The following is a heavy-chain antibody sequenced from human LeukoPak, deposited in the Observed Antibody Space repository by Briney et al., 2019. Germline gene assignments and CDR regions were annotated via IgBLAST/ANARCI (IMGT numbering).Heavy chain of an antibody. CDR3: ARDSVTIFLFDY. J-gene: IGHJ4*02. CDR2: INPKSGGT. CDR1: GYTFTDYY. V-gene: IGHV1-2*02. Sequence: ASVKVSCKTSGYTFTDYYIHWVRQAPGQGLEWMGWINPKSGGTIFAQKFQGRVTMTSDTSITTAYTEVNRLKSDDTAVYYCARDSVTIFLFDYWGQGTLVTVSS. D-gene: IGHD3-9*01.